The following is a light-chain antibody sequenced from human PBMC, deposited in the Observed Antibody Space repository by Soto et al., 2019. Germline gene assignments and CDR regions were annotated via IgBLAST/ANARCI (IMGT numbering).Light chain of an antibody. V-gene: IGKV3-20*01. J-gene: IGKJ1*01. CDR3: QQYGSSPRT. Sequence: EIVLTQSPGTLSLSPGERATLSCRASQSVSSSYLAWYQQKPGQAPRLLIYGASSRATGIPDRFSGRGSGTDFTLTISSLEHEDFAVYYCQQYGSSPRTFGQGTKVEIK. CDR2: GAS. CDR1: QSVSSSY.